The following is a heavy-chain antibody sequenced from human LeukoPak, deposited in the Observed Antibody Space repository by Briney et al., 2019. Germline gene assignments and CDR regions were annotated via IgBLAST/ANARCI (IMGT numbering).Heavy chain of an antibody. CDR3: ARDSFEGGYYYYLDV. Sequence: SETLSLTCTVSGGSISSYYWSWIRQPPGKGLEWIGYIYYSGSTNYNPSLKSRVTISVDTSKNQFSLKLNSVTAADTAVYYCARDSFEGGYYYYLDVWGKGTTVTVSS. CDR2: IYYSGST. V-gene: IGHV4-59*01. D-gene: IGHD3-16*01. J-gene: IGHJ6*03. CDR1: GGSISSYY.